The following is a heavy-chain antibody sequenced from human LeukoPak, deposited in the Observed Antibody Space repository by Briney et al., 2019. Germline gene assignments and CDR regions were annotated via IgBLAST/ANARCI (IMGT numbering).Heavy chain of an antibody. D-gene: IGHD3-16*02. CDR2: ISSSSSYI. V-gene: IGHV3-21*01. J-gene: IGHJ4*02. CDR1: GFTFSSYS. Sequence: GGSLRLSCAASGFTFSSYSMNWVRQAPGKGLEWVSSISSSSSYIYYADSVKGRFTISRDNAKNSLYLQMNSLRAEDTAVYYCAREVGNYDYVWGSYRSNYFDYWGQGTLVTVSS. CDR3: AREVGNYDYVWGSYRSNYFDY.